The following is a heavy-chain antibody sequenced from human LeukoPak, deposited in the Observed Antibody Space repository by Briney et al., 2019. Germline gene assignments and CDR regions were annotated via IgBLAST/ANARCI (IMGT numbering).Heavy chain of an antibody. CDR1: GGSFSSYH. V-gene: IGHV4-59*10. D-gene: IGHD5-12*01. CDR2: IYTSGST. CDR3: ARGMHSGYDPYYYYYMDV. J-gene: IGHJ6*03. Sequence: SETLSLTCAVYGGSFSSYHWSWIRQPAGKGLEWIGRIYTSGSTNYNPSLKSRVTMSVDTSKNQFSLKLSSVSAADTAVYYCARGMHSGYDPYYYYYMDVWGKGTTVTISS.